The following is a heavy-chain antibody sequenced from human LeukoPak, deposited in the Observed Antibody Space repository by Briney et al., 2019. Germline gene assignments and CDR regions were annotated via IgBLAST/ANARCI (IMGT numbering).Heavy chain of an antibody. J-gene: IGHJ4*02. Sequence: PSETLSLTCTVSGGSISSGGYYWSWIRQHPGKGLEWIGYIYYSGSTYYNPSLKSRVTISVDTSKNQFSLKLSSVTAADTAVYYCARTLYGSGSYNLDYWGQGTLVTVSS. CDR2: IYYSGST. V-gene: IGHV4-31*03. CDR1: GGSISSGGYY. CDR3: ARTLYGSGSYNLDY. D-gene: IGHD3-10*01.